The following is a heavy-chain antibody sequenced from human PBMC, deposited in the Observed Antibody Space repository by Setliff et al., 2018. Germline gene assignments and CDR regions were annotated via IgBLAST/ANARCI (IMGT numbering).Heavy chain of an antibody. Sequence: SETLSLTCSVSGDSMSFSYWSWIRQPPGKGLEWIGYIYYSGSTDSHPPLKSRVSISTDTSKNQFSPKLTSVTAADTAVYYCAGGRRYDYGWDFDYWGQGTLVTVSS. CDR1: GDSMSFSY. D-gene: IGHD4-17*01. J-gene: IGHJ4*02. CDR2: IYYSGST. V-gene: IGHV4-59*08. CDR3: AGGRRYDYGWDFDY.